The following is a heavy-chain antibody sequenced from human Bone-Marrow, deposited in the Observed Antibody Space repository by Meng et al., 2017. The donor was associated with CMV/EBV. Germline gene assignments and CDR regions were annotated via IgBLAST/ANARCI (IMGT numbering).Heavy chain of an antibody. CDR2: INHSGNT. CDR1: GGPISSNYY. J-gene: IGHJ5*02. Sequence: QREVRESGPGRVKPSETLSLTCTVSGGPISSNYYWGWIRQPPGKGLEWIAEINHSGNTNYNPSLKSRVTISVDTSKNQFSLKLSSVTAADTAVYYCATVGLGMNWFDPWGQGTLVTVSS. CDR3: ATVGLGMNWFDP. V-gene: IGHV4-39*07.